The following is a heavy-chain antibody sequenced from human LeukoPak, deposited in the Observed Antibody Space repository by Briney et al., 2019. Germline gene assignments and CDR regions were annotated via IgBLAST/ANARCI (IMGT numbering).Heavy chain of an antibody. V-gene: IGHV4-59*01. J-gene: IGHJ4*02. Sequence: SETLSLTCAVYGGSFSGYYWSWIRQPPGKGLEWIGYIYYSGSTNYNPSLKSRVTISVDTSKNQFSLKLSSVTAADTAVYYCARHDYGVNFDYWGQGTLVTVSS. CDR2: IYYSGST. D-gene: IGHD4-17*01. CDR3: ARHDYGVNFDY. CDR1: GGSFSGYY.